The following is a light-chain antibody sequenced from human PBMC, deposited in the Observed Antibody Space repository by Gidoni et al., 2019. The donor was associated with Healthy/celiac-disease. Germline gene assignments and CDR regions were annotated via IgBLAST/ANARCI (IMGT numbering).Light chain of an antibody. V-gene: IGKV1-9*01. CDR3: QQLNSYPQMYT. J-gene: IGKJ2*01. CDR2: AAS. CDR1: QGISSY. Sequence: DIQLTQSPSFLSASVGDRVTITCRASQGISSYLVWYQQKPGKAPKLLIYAASTLQSGVPSRFSGSGSGTEFTLTISSLQPEDFATYYCQQLNSYPQMYTFGQGTKLEIK.